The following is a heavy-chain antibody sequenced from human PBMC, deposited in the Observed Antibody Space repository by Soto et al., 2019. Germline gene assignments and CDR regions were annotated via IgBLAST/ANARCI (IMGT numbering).Heavy chain of an antibody. CDR2: INVGNGNT. CDR1: GYTFTSYA. Sequence: ASVNVSCKASGYTFTSYAMHGLRQAPGQRLEWMGWINVGNGNTKYSQKFQGRVTITRDTSAGTAYMELSRLRSEDTAVYYCARDIVADLLDYWGQGTLVTVSS. CDR3: ARDIVADLLDY. V-gene: IGHV1-3*01. D-gene: IGHD5-12*01. J-gene: IGHJ4*02.